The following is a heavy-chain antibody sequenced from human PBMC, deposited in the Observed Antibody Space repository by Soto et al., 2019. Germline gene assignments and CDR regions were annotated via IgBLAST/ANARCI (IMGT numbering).Heavy chain of an antibody. CDR3: ARHRGYGDYDY. CDR2: IYYSGST. D-gene: IGHD4-17*01. V-gene: IGHV4-59*08. Sequence: LETLPLTGMLSGGSTSSYYWSWVRQPPGKGLEWIGYIYYSGSTNYNPSLKSRVTISVDTSKNQFSLKLSSVTAADTAVYYCARHRGYGDYDYWGQGTLVTVSS. CDR1: GGSTSSYY. J-gene: IGHJ4*02.